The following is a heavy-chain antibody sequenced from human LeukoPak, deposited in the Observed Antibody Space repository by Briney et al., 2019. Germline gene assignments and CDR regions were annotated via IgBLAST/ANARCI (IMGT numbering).Heavy chain of an antibody. V-gene: IGHV3-48*03. CDR3: ARGDPHADL. CDR1: GFDLNTYE. Sequence: SGRSLRLSCAASGFDLNTYEMNWVRQAPGKGLEWIADITISGHTKNYADSVKGRFTISRDNAGTSLYLQMNSLRVEDTGVYYCARGDPHADLWGQGTLVTVSS. CDR2: ITISGHTK. J-gene: IGHJ5*02.